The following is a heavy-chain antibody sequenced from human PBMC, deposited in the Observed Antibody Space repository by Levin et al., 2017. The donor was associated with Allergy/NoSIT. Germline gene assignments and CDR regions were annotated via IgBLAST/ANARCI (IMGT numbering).Heavy chain of an antibody. J-gene: IGHJ3*02. Sequence: RASETLSLTCAVYGGSFSGYYWSWIRQPPGKGLEWIGEINHSGSTNYNPSLKSRVTISVDTSKNQFSLKLSSVTAADTAVYYCARGWGGTPNAFDIWGQGTLVTVSS. CDR3: ARGWGGTPNAFDI. CDR1: GGSFSGYY. D-gene: IGHD3-16*01. V-gene: IGHV4-34*01. CDR2: INHSGST.